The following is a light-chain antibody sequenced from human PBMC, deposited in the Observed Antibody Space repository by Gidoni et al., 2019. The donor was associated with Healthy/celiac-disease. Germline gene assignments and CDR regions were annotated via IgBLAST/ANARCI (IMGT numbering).Light chain of an antibody. CDR3: QQYNSYPYT. J-gene: IGKJ2*01. CDR2: DAS. CDR1: QSISSW. Sequence: DIQMTQSPSTLSASVGDRVTITSRARQSISSWLAWYQQKPGKAPKLLIYDASSLESGVPSRFSGSGSGTEFTLTISSLQPDAFATYYCQQYNSYPYTFGQGTKLEIK. V-gene: IGKV1-5*01.